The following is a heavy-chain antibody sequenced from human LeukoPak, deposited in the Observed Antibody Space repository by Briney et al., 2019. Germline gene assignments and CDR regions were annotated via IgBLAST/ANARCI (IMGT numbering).Heavy chain of an antibody. Sequence: SETLSLTCTVSDDSISSTNYYWGWIRQPPEKGLEWIGIISYSGSTYYNPSLKSRVTISVDTSKNQFSLKLSSVTAADTAVYYCASAGRMGATGDAFDYWGQGTLVTVSS. D-gene: IGHD1-26*01. J-gene: IGHJ4*02. CDR2: ISYSGST. CDR1: DDSISSTNYY. V-gene: IGHV4-39*07. CDR3: ASAGRMGATGDAFDY.